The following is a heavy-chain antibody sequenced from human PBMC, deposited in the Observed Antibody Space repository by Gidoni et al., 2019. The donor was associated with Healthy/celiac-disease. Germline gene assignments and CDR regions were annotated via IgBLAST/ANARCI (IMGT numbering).Heavy chain of an antibody. D-gene: IGHD3-9*01. CDR3: ARRSYDILTGSLDAFDI. CDR2: IYYSGST. V-gene: IGHV4-59*01. J-gene: IGHJ3*02. Sequence: QVQLQESGPGLVKPSETLSLTCTVSGGSISSYYWSWIRQPPGKGLEWIGYIYYSGSTNYNPSLKSRVTISVDTSKNQFSLKLSSVTAADTAVYYCARRSYDILTGSLDAFDIWGQGTMVTVSS. CDR1: GGSISSYY.